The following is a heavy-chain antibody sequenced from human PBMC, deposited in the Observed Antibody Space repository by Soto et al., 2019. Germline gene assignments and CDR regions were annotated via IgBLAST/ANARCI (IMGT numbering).Heavy chain of an antibody. D-gene: IGHD3-9*01. Sequence: GGSLRLSCAASGFSFSSSGMHWVRQAPGKGLEWVADIFYDGSKIHYADSVKGRFTISRDNPKNTVHLQMKSMRPEDTAVYYCAKDLTGPYDYGRQGTLVTVSS. V-gene: IGHV3-30*18. CDR3: AKDLTGPYDY. CDR2: IFYDGSKI. CDR1: GFSFSSSG. J-gene: IGHJ4*02.